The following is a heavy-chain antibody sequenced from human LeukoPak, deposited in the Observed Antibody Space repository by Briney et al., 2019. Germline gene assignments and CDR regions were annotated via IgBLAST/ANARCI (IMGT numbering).Heavy chain of an antibody. V-gene: IGHV3-30-3*01. CDR3: ARGADGY. J-gene: IGHJ4*02. Sequence: PGRSLRLSCAASGFTFSSYAMHWVRQAPGKGLEWVAVISYDGSNKYYADSVRGRFTISRDNSKNTLYLQMNSLRAEDTAVYYCARGADGYWGQGTLVTVSS. CDR2: ISYDGSNK. CDR1: GFTFSSYA.